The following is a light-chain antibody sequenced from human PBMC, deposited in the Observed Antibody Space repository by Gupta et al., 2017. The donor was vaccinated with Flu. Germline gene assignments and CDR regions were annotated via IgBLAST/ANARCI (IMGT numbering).Light chain of an antibody. Sequence: QPALTQPPSASGTPGQRVTISCSGSSSNIGSNYVYWYQQLPGTAPKILMYRNNERPSGVPDRFSGSRSGTSASLAISGLRTEDEASYYCASWDDSLSAVVFGGGTKLTVL. CDR3: ASWDDSLSAVV. V-gene: IGLV1-47*01. CDR2: RNN. CDR1: SSNIGSNY. J-gene: IGLJ2*01.